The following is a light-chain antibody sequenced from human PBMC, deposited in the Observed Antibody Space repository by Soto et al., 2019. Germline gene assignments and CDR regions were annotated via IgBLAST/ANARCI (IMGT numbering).Light chain of an antibody. CDR1: QGISSY. CDR3: QQLNSHPRT. V-gene: IGKV1-9*01. J-gene: IGKJ1*01. CDR2: AAS. Sequence: IQLTQSPSSLSASVGDRVTITCRASQGISSYLAWYQQKPGKAPKLLIYAASTLQSGVPSRFSGSGSGTDFTLTISSLQPEEFATYYCQQLNSHPRTFGQGTKVEIK.